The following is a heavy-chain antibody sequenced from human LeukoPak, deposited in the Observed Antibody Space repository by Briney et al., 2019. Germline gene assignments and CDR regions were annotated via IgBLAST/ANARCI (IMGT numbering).Heavy chain of an antibody. D-gene: IGHD6-19*01. J-gene: IGHJ4*02. CDR3: ARERASSSGLDY. Sequence: PGGSLRLSCAASGFTVSSNHMSWVRQAPGKGLEWVSVIYSGGSTYYADSVKGRFTISRDNSKNTLYLQMNSLRAEDTAVYYCARERASSSGLDYWGQGTLVTVSS. CDR1: GFTVSSNH. CDR2: IYSGGST. V-gene: IGHV3-66*01.